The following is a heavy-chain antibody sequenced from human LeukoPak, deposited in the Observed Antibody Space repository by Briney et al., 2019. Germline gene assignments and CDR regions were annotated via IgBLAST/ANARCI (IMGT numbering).Heavy chain of an antibody. Sequence: GGSLRLSCTTSGFIFSDYAVSWVRQAPGKGLEWVGFIRSKAYGGTSDYAASLKGRFTIPRDDSRSIAYLQMNSLQTEDTAVYYCARVGYSSGKYYFFDYWGQGTLVTVSS. V-gene: IGHV3-49*04. CDR1: GFIFSDYA. CDR2: IRSKAYGGTS. CDR3: ARVGYSSGKYYFFDY. D-gene: IGHD1-26*01. J-gene: IGHJ4*02.